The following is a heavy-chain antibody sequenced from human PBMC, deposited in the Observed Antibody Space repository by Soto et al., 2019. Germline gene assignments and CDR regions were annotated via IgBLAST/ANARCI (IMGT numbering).Heavy chain of an antibody. D-gene: IGHD3-10*01. CDR2: IIPILGIA. V-gene: IGHV1-69*08. J-gene: IGHJ5*02. CDR3: ARDWTYYYGSGSYGSGWFDP. CDR1: GGTFSSYT. Sequence: QVQLVQSGDEVKKPGSSVKVSCKASGGTFSSYTISWVRQAPGQGLEWMGRIIPILGIANYAQKFQGRVTITADKATSTAYMELSSLRSEDTAVYYCARDWTYYYGSGSYGSGWFDPWGQGTLVTVSS.